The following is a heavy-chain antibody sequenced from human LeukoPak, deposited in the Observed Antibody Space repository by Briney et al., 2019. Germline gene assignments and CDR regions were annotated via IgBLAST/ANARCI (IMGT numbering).Heavy chain of an antibody. V-gene: IGHV4-39*01. D-gene: IGHD6-19*01. CDR1: GGSISTSSYY. Sequence: PSETLSLTCTVSGGSISTSSYYWGWIRQPPGKGLEWIGSIYYSGCTFYNPSLESRVTISVDTSKNQFSLKLTSVTATDTAVYYCAAIIAVAGIPLSDPWGQGTLVTVSS. CDR2: IYYSGCT. J-gene: IGHJ5*02. CDR3: AAIIAVAGIPLSDP.